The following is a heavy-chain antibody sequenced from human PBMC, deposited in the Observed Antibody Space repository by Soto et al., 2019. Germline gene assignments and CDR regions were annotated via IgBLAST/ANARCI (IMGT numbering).Heavy chain of an antibody. J-gene: IGHJ6*02. Sequence: QITLKESGPTLVKPTQTLTLTCTFSGFSLSTSGVGVGWIRQPPGKALEWLALLYWVDDKRYSPSLKSRLTITNDTSNNQVVLTMTNMDPVDTAPYYCPHSTPVEGGWAYYYYGMDVWGQGTTVTVSS. CDR2: LYWVDDK. V-gene: IGHV2-5*02. CDR1: GFSLSTSGVG. D-gene: IGHD3-16*01. CDR3: PHSTPVEGGWAYYYYGMDV.